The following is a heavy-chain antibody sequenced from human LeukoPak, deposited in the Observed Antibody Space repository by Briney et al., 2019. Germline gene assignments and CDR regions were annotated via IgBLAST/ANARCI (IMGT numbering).Heavy chain of an antibody. Sequence: SETLSLTCAVYGGSFSGYYWSWIRQPPGKGLEWIGEINHSGSTNYNPSLKSRVTISVDKSKNQFSLKLSSVTAADTAVYYCARSYYYDSSGYYSFLYYYYGMDVWGQGTTVTVSS. CDR3: ARSYYYDSSGYYSFLYYYYGMDV. CDR1: GGSFSGYY. V-gene: IGHV4-34*01. D-gene: IGHD3-22*01. J-gene: IGHJ6*02. CDR2: INHSGST.